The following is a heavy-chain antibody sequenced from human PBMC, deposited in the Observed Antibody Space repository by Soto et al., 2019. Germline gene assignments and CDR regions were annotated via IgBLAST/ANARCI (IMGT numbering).Heavy chain of an antibody. J-gene: IGHJ5*02. CDR2: IIPILGIA. V-gene: IGHV1-69*02. Sequence: QVQLVQSGAEVKKPGSSVKVSCKASGGTFSSYTISWVRQAPGQGLEWMGRIIPILGIANYAQKFQGRVRIAADKSRSTAYMELSSLRSEDTAVYYCARIPAADNWFDPWGQGTLVTVSS. CDR3: ARIPAADNWFDP. CDR1: GGTFSSYT. D-gene: IGHD2-2*01.